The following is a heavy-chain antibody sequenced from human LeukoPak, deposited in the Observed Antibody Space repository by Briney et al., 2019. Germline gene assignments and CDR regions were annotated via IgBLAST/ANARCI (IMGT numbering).Heavy chain of an antibody. Sequence: GGSLRLSCAASGFTFSSYGMHWVRQGPGKGLEWVAVIWYDGSNKYYADSVKGRFTISRDNSKNTLYLQMNSLRAEDTAVYYCARAGVGATYYYYYYMDVWGKGTTVTVSS. CDR2: IWYDGSNK. D-gene: IGHD1-26*01. CDR3: ARAGVGATYYYYYYMDV. CDR1: GFTFSSYG. J-gene: IGHJ6*03. V-gene: IGHV3-33*01.